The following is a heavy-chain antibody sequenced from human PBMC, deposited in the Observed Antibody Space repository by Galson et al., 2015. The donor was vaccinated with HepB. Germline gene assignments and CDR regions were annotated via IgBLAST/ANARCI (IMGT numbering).Heavy chain of an antibody. CDR1: GFTFNNAW. CDR3: TAQKLGRGAFDI. Sequence: SLRLSCAASGFTFNNAWMNWVRQAPGRGLEWVGRIRTKTDGGTTDYTAPVKGRFTISRDDSKNTLYLQMTSLKTEATAVYFCTAQKLGRGAFDIWGQGTMVTVSS. D-gene: IGHD7-27*01. V-gene: IGHV3-15*01. J-gene: IGHJ3*02. CDR2: IRTKTDGGTT.